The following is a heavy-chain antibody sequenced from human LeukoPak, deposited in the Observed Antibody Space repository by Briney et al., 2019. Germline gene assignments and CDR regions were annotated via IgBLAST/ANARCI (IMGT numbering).Heavy chain of an antibody. CDR1: GFTFSSYE. J-gene: IGHJ5*01. D-gene: IGHD6-13*01. V-gene: IGHV3-48*03. Sequence: PGGSLRLSCAASGFTFSSYEMNWVRQAPGKGLEWVSYISSRGSTIYYADSVKGRFAISRDNAKNSLYLQMNSLRAEDTAVYYCARDLGYSSSWFVYWGQGTLVTVSS. CDR3: ARDLGYSSSWFVY. CDR2: ISSRGSTI.